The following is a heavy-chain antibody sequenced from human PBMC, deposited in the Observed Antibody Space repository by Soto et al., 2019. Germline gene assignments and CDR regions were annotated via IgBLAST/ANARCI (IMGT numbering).Heavy chain of an antibody. Sequence: SETLSLTCTVSGGSIISGDYYWSWIRQPPGKGLEWIGYIYYSGDTSYNPSLKSRVTISIDTSKNQFSLQLNSVTPEDTAVYYCARERLHFDYWGQGTPVTVSS. V-gene: IGHV4-30-4*08. D-gene: IGHD6-25*01. CDR3: ARERLHFDY. CDR2: IYYSGDT. J-gene: IGHJ4*02. CDR1: GGSIISGDYY.